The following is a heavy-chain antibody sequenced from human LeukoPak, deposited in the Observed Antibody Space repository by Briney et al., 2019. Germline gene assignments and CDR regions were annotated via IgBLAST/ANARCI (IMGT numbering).Heavy chain of an antibody. V-gene: IGHV3-48*03. CDR3: ARDRPGIVRWFDY. Sequence: GGSLRLSCAPSGSTFSSYEMNWVRQAPGKGLEWVSYISSSGSTRYYADSVKGRFTISRDYANNSLYLQMNSLRAEDTAVYYCARDRPGIVRWFDYWGQGTLVTVSS. J-gene: IGHJ4*02. CDR1: GSTFSSYE. CDR2: ISSSGSTR. D-gene: IGHD1-26*01.